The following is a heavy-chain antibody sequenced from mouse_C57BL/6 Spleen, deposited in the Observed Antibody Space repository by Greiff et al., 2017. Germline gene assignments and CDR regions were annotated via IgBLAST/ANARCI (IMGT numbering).Heavy chain of an antibody. Sequence: VQLQQSGAELVRPGASVKLSCTASGFNIKDDYMHWVKQRPEQGLEWIGWIDPEDGDTEYASQFQGKATITADTSSNTAYLQLSSLTSEDTAVYYCTRYPSFITTVVADYWGQGTTLTVFS. J-gene: IGHJ2*01. CDR1: GFNIKDDY. CDR3: TRYPSFITTVVADY. D-gene: IGHD1-1*01. CDR2: IDPEDGDT. V-gene: IGHV14-4*01.